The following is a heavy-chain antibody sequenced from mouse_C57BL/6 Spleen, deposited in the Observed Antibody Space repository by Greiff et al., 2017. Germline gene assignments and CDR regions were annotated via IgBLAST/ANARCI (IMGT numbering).Heavy chain of an antibody. Sequence: QVQLKQPGAELVKPGASVKVSCKASGYTFTSYWMHWVKQRPGQGLEWIGRIHPSDSDTNYNQKFKGKPTLTVDESASTAYMQLSSLTSEDSAVYYCAILITTYYFDYWGQGTTLTVSS. J-gene: IGHJ2*01. V-gene: IGHV1-74*01. CDR1: GYTFTSYW. D-gene: IGHD1-1*01. CDR2: IHPSDSDT. CDR3: AILITTYYFDY.